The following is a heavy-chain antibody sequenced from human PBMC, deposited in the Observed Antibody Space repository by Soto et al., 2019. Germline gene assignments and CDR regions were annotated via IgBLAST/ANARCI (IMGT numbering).Heavy chain of an antibody. CDR3: TTEDIVVGPFDP. CDR2: IKSKTDGGTT. CDR1: GFTFSNAW. V-gene: IGHV3-15*01. J-gene: IGHJ5*02. D-gene: IGHD2-2*01. Sequence: GGSLRLSCAASGFTFSNAWMSWVRQAPGKGLEWVGRIKSKTDGGTTDYAAPVKGRFTISRDDSKNTLYLQMNSLKTEDTAVYYCTTEDIVVGPFDPWGQGTLVTVSS.